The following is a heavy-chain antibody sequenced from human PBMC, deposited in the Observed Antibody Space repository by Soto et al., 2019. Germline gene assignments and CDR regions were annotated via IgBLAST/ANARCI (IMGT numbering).Heavy chain of an antibody. J-gene: IGHJ4*02. CDR2: IYYSGDT. Sequence: QVQLQESGPGLVEPSQTLSLTCNVSGDSISSGGYHWSWIRQHPGKGLEWIVYIYYSGDTYYNPSLKCRVAISVHTAKNPFSLYLSSVTAADTAVYYCARLAYSSRGGQFFDYWGQGVLVTVSS. D-gene: IGHD6-13*01. CDR1: GDSISSGGYH. CDR3: ARLAYSSRGGQFFDY. V-gene: IGHV4-31*03.